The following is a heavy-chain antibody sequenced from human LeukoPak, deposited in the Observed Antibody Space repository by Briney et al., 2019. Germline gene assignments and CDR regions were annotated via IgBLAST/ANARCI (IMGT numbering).Heavy chain of an antibody. V-gene: IGHV1-8*01. J-gene: IGHJ3*02. D-gene: IGHD3-10*01. CDR3: ARDPYYYGSGSYGI. Sequence: ASVKVSCKASGYTFTSYDMNWVRQATGQGLEWMGWMNPNSGNTGYAQKFQGRVTMTRNTSISTAYMELSSLRSEDTAVYYCARDPYYYGSGSYGIWGQGTMVTVSS. CDR1: GYTFTSYD. CDR2: MNPNSGNT.